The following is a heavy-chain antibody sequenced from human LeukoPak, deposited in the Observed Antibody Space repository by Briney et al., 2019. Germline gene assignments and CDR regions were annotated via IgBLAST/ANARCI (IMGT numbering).Heavy chain of an antibody. CDR1: GFTFSSYS. CDR3: TTEGYYDFWSGYPDY. V-gene: IGHV3-15*07. Sequence: GGSLRLSCAASGFTFSSYSMNWVRQAPGKGLEWVGRIKSKTDGGTTDYAAPVKGRFTISRDDSKNTLYLQMNSLKTEDTAVYYCTTEGYYDFWSGYPDYWGQGTLVTVSS. CDR2: IKSKTDGGTT. D-gene: IGHD3-3*01. J-gene: IGHJ4*02.